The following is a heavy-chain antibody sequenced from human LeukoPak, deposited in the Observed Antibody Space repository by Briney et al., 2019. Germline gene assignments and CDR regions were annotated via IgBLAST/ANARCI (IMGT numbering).Heavy chain of an antibody. CDR2: IYPGDSDT. Sequence: GESLKISCKGSGYSFTSYWIGWVRQIPGKGLEWMGIIYPGDSDTRYSPSFQGQVTISADKSISTAYLQWSSLKASDTAMYYCASFAGYSSGWYWYFQHWGQGTLVTVSS. J-gene: IGHJ1*01. CDR1: GYSFTSYW. D-gene: IGHD6-19*01. V-gene: IGHV5-51*01. CDR3: ASFAGYSSGWYWYFQH.